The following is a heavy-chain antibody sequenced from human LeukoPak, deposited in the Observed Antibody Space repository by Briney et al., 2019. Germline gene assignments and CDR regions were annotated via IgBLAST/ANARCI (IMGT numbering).Heavy chain of an antibody. CDR1: GYTFTCYA. V-gene: IGHV1-3*01. CDR2: INAGNGNT. J-gene: IGHJ4*02. CDR3: ARESAVTAILGY. D-gene: IGHD2-21*02. Sequence: ASVKVSCKASGYTFTCYAMHWVRQAPGQRLEWMGWINAGNGNTKYSQKFQGRVTITRDTSASTAYMELSSLRSEDTAVYYCARESAVTAILGYWGQGTLVTVSS.